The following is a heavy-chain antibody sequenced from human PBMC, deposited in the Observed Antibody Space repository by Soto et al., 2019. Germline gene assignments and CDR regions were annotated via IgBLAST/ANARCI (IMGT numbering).Heavy chain of an antibody. CDR1: GGTFSCYA. Sequence: QVKLVQSGAEVKKPGSSVKVSCKASGGTFSCYAISWVRQTPGQGLEWMGGIIPIFGTANYAQKFQGRVTITADESTSTAYMELSSLRSEDTAVYYCARRLTGALLDDYWGQGTLVTVSS. D-gene: IGHD1-1*01. J-gene: IGHJ4*02. CDR2: IIPIFGTA. V-gene: IGHV1-69*01. CDR3: ARRLTGALLDDY.